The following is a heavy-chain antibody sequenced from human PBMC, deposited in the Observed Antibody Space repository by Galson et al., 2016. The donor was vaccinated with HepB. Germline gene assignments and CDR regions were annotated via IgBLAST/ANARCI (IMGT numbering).Heavy chain of an antibody. D-gene: IGHD3-16*01. Sequence: SETLSLTCTVSDGSIGSDYWTWIRQPPGKGLEWIGYVYYNGNTNYNPSLKSRLTISLDTSKNQFSLNLTSVTAADTAEYYCAREPFRGTYVGADVWGQGTTVTVSS. CDR1: DGSIGSDY. CDR2: VYYNGNT. J-gene: IGHJ6*02. V-gene: IGHV4-59*01. CDR3: AREPFRGTYVGADV.